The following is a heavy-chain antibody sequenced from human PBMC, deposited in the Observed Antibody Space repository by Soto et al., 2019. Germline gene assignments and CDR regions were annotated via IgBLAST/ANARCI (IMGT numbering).Heavy chain of an antibody. V-gene: IGHV1-69*02. D-gene: IGHD3-10*01. CDR3: ARTSSNSGSYSDY. CDR2: IIPILGIA. Sequence: SVKVSCKASGGTFSSYTISWVRQAPGQGLEWMGRIIPILGIANYAQKFQGRVTITADKSTSTAYMELSSLRSEDTAVYYCARTSSNSGSYSDYWGQGTLVTVSS. CDR1: GGTFSSYT. J-gene: IGHJ4*02.